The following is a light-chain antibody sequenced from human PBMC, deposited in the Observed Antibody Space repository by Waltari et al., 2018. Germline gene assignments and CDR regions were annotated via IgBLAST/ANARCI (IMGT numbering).Light chain of an antibody. V-gene: IGKV1-5*03. Sequence: DIQMTQSPSTLSASVGDRVTITCRASQSISSWLAWYQQKPGKAPKLLIYKASSLESGVPSRFSGSGSGTEFTLTISSLQPDDFATYYCQQYYTTPFFGGGTKVEI. CDR3: QQYYTTPF. CDR1: QSISSW. CDR2: KAS. J-gene: IGKJ4*01.